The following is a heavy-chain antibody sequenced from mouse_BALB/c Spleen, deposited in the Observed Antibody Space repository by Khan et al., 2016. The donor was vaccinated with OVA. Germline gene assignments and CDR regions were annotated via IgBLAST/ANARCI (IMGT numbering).Heavy chain of an antibody. CDR3: ARRTTEYALDY. D-gene: IGHD2-14*01. CDR2: INPRSG. Sequence: QVQLQQSGAELARPGASVKMSCKASGYTFTSHTMHWIKQRPGQGLEWIGYINPRSGYNQKLNEKATLTADISSSTAYMQLSSLTSEDSAVYCCARRTTEYALDYWGQGTSVTVSS. J-gene: IGHJ4*01. CDR1: GYTFTSHT. V-gene: IGHV1-4*01.